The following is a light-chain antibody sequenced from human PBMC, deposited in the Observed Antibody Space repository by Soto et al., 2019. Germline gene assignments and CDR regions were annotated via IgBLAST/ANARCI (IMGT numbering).Light chain of an antibody. CDR2: GAS. CDR1: QSVSSN. J-gene: IGKJ1*01. CDR3: QQYNNWPPWT. V-gene: IGKV3-15*01. Sequence: EIVMTQPPATLSVSPGERATLSCRASQSVSSNLAWYQQKPGQAPRLLIYGASTRATGIPARFSGSGSETEFTLTISSLQSEDFAVYYCQQYNNWPPWTFGQGTKVDIK.